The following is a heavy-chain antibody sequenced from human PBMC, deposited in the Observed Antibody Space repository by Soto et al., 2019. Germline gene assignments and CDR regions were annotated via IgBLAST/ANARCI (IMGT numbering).Heavy chain of an antibody. D-gene: IGHD2-8*01. J-gene: IGHJ3*02. Sequence: QVQLQESGPGLVKPSQTLSLICTVSGDSISSENYFWSWIRQPPGQGLEWVGYISNRGTPYYNPSLQSRVTISLDTSKSRFSLDMYSVTAADTAVYYCAREVNVVALSDAFDIWGQGTMVTVSS. CDR1: GDSISSENYF. CDR3: AREVNVVALSDAFDI. CDR2: ISNRGTP. V-gene: IGHV4-30-4*01.